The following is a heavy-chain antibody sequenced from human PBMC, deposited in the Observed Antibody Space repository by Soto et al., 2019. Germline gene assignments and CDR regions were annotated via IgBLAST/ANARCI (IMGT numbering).Heavy chain of an antibody. Sequence: GSLTLSCPASGFTFVTYGMRWVRQAPGKGLEWVAVITHDGSKKDYAYSVKGRFTISRDNAKNTLYLQMNSLRDEETAVYYCARDQRSSVGTPRGDMDVWGQGTTVTVSS. CDR2: ITHDGSKK. CDR3: ARDQRSSVGTPRGDMDV. J-gene: IGHJ6*02. CDR1: GFTFVTYG. V-gene: IGHV3-33*01. D-gene: IGHD6-6*01.